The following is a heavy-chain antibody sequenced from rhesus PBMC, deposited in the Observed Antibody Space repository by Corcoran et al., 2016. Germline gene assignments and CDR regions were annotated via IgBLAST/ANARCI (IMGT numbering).Heavy chain of an antibody. J-gene: IGHJ5-2*02. CDR1: GYSISSGYY. D-gene: IGHD3-28*01. CDR2: IYGGGGSN. V-gene: IGHV4S14*01. CDR3: AREAYYDSGYDTEGVLDV. Sequence: QVQLQESDPGLVKPLETLSLTCAVSGYSISSGYYWNWIRQPPGKGLEGIGSIYGGGGSNAFKPSLKSRVSLLVDSSKNLFARKLNSVTAADTAVYYCAREAYYDSGYDTEGVLDVWGRGVLVTVSS.